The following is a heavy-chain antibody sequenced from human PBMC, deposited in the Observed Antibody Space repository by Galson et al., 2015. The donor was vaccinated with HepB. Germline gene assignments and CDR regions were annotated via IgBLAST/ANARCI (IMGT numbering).Heavy chain of an antibody. V-gene: IGHV1-2*06. Sequence: SVKVSCKASGYTFTGYYMHWVRQAPGQGLEWMGRINPNSGGTNYAQKFQGRVTMTRDTSNSTAYMELSRLRSDDTAVYYCARVITFGGVIVETYYYYMDVWGKGTTVTVSS. D-gene: IGHD3-16*02. CDR3: ARVITFGGVIVETYYYYMDV. CDR2: INPNSGGT. CDR1: GYTFTGYY. J-gene: IGHJ6*03.